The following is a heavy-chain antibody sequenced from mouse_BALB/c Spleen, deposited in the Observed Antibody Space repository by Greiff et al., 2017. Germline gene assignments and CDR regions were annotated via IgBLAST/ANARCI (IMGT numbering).Heavy chain of an antibody. D-gene: IGHD2-3*01. V-gene: IGHV5-6-5*01. Sequence: EVQRVESGGGLVQPGGSLKLSCAASGFTFSSYGMSWVRQTPDKRLELVATINSGGSTYYPDSVKGRFTISRDNARNILYLQMSSLRSEDTAMYYCARDGYYYWGQGTTLTVSS. J-gene: IGHJ2*01. CDR1: GFTFSSYG. CDR2: INSGGST. CDR3: ARDGYYY.